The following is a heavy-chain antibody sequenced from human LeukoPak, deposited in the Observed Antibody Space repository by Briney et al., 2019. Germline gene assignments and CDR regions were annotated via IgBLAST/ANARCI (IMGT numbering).Heavy chain of an antibody. CDR1: GFTFSNYG. CDR3: AKDLREGYYFDY. Sequence: GGSLRLSCAASGFTFSNYGMHWVRQAPGKGLDWVAVISDDGSNKYYADSVEGRFTISRDNSKNTLYLQMNTLRVEDTAVYYCAKDLREGYYFDYWGQGTLVTVSS. J-gene: IGHJ4*02. CDR2: ISDDGSNK. V-gene: IGHV3-30*18.